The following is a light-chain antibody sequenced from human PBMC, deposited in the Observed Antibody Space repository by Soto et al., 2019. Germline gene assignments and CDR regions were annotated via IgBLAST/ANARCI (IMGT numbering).Light chain of an antibody. V-gene: IGKV3-20*01. CDR2: GGS. J-gene: IGKJ1*01. CDR1: QSVSSTY. Sequence: EIVLTQSPGTLSLSPGERATLSCRASQSVSSTYLAWYQQKPGQAPRLLIYGGSSRATGIPDRFSGSGSGTAFTLTISRLEPEDFAVYYCQQYGTSPRTFGQGTKVEIK. CDR3: QQYGTSPRT.